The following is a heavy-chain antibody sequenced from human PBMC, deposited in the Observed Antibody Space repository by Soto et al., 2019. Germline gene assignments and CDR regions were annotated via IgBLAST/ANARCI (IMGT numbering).Heavy chain of an antibody. D-gene: IGHD6-13*01. CDR1: DGSISSGGYY. J-gene: IGHJ4*02. Sequence: QEQLQESGPRLVKPSQTLSLTCTVSDGSISSGGYYWNWIRQRPGKGLEGIGNIYYSGTTSYNPTLKRRISMSIAMSKNQFSLKLNSVTAADTAIYYCASRAAPGVPPPYYIDYWGQGTLVTVSS. CDR3: ASRAAPGVPPPYYIDY. CDR2: IYYSGTT. V-gene: IGHV4-31*03.